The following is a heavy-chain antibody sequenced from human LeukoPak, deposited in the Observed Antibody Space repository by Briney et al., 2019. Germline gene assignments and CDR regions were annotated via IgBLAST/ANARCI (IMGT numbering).Heavy chain of an antibody. Sequence: PGGSLRLSCAASGFTFSSYSMNWVRQAPGKGLEWVSSISSSSSYIYYADSVKGRFTISRDNAKNSLYLQMNSLRAEDTAVYYCARDHITMIVVPYYYYYGMDVWGQGTTVTVSS. V-gene: IGHV3-21*01. D-gene: IGHD3-22*01. CDR2: ISSSSSYI. J-gene: IGHJ6*02. CDR1: GFTFSSYS. CDR3: ARDHITMIVVPYYYYYGMDV.